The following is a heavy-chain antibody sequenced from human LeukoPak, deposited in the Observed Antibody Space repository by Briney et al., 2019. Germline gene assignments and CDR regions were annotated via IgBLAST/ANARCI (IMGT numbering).Heavy chain of an antibody. CDR3: AKVGYNYDFWSGPLDY. CDR1: GFTIDDYA. J-gene: IGHJ4*02. D-gene: IGHD3-3*01. Sequence: GGSLRLSCAASGFTIDDYAMHWVRQAPGKGLEWVSGISWNSGSIGYADSVKGRFTISRDNAKNSLYLQMNSLRAEDTALYYCAKVGYNYDFWSGPLDYWGQGTLVTVSS. V-gene: IGHV3-9*01. CDR2: ISWNSGSI.